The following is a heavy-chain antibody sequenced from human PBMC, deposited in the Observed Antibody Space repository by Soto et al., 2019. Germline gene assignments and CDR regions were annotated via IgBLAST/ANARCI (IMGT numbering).Heavy chain of an antibody. Sequence: PGGSLRLSCAASGFTFSNAWMNWVRQAPGKGLEWVGRIKSKTDGGTTDYAAPVKGRFTIPRDDSKNTLYLQMNSLKTEDTAVYYCTTDSYYYGSGSYDYWGQGTLVTVSS. J-gene: IGHJ4*02. CDR2: IKSKTDGGTT. V-gene: IGHV3-15*07. CDR1: GFTFSNAW. CDR3: TTDSYYYGSGSYDY. D-gene: IGHD3-10*01.